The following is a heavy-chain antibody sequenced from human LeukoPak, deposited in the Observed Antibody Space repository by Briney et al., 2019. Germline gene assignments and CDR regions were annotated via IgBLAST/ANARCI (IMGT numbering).Heavy chain of an antibody. CDR1: GGSFSGYY. CDR2: INHSGNS. J-gene: IGHJ3*02. CDR3: ARHSAHSSTNDAFDI. D-gene: IGHD6-13*01. Sequence: SETLSLTCAVYGGSFSGYYWSWIRQPPGKGLEWIGEINHSGNSNYNPSLKSRVTISVDTSKNQFSLKLNSVTAADTAVYYCARHSAHSSTNDAFDIWGQGTMVTVSS. V-gene: IGHV4-34*01.